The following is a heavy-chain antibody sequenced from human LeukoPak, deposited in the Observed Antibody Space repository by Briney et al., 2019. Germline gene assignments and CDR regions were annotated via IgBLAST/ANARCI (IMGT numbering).Heavy chain of an antibody. V-gene: IGHV4-39*01. CDR3: AGQYDFWSAYIDP. D-gene: IGHD3/OR15-3a*01. CDR1: GGSISGSRYY. J-gene: IGHJ5*02. Sequence: SETLSLTCTVSGGSISGSRYYWGWIRQPPGKGLEWIGAIYFSGSTYYNPSLESRVTISVDASKNHFSLKLSSVTAADTAVYYCAGQYDFWSAYIDPWGQGTLVTVSS. CDR2: IYFSGST.